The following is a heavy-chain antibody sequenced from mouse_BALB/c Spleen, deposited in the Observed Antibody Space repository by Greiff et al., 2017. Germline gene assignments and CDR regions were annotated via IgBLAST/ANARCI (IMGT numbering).Heavy chain of an antibody. CDR1: GFSLTDYG. Sequence: VKLMESGPGLVAPSQSLSITCTVSGFSLTDYGVSWIRQPPGKGLEWLGVIWGGGSTYYNSALKSRLSISKDNSKSQVFLKMNSLQTDDTAMYYCAIQKPLIYYDYGGAYWGQGTLVTVSA. D-gene: IGHD2-4*01. V-gene: IGHV2-6-5*01. CDR3: AIQKPLIYYDYGGAY. J-gene: IGHJ3*01. CDR2: IWGGGST.